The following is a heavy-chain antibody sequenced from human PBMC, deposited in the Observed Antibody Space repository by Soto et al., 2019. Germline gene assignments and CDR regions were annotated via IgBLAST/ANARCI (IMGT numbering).Heavy chain of an antibody. Sequence: QLQLQESGPGLVKPSETLSLTCTVSGGSISSRSFYWGRIRQPPGMGLEWIGSIYYSGSTDYDPSLKSRLSISVDTSKNQFSLRLSSVTDADTAVYYCASRSSYCRHTTYYEDYFDYWGQGILVTVSS. CDR1: GGSISSRSFY. V-gene: IGHV4-39*01. D-gene: IGHD2-2*01. J-gene: IGHJ4*02. CDR2: IYYSGST. CDR3: ASRSSYCRHTTYYEDYFDY.